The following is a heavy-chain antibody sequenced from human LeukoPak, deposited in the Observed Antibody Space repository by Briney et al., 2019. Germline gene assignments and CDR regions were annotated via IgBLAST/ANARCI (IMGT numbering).Heavy chain of an antibody. J-gene: IGHJ4*02. CDR2: ISAGT. CDR3: ARGVSKYDFDY. CDR1: GFTLSDYA. Sequence: GGSLRLSCAASGFTLSDYALSWVRQAPGKGLEGVSGISAGTYDADSVRGRFTISRDNAKNMLYLQLNSLRAEDTAVYYCARGVSKYDFDYWGQGTLVTVSS. V-gene: IGHV3-23*01. D-gene: IGHD4-11*01.